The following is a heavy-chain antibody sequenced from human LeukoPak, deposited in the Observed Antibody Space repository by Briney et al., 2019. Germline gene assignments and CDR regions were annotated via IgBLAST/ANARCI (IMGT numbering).Heavy chain of an antibody. CDR1: GFTFSSYE. D-gene: IGHD3-3*01. Sequence: QPGGSLRLSCAASGFTFSSYEMNWVRQAPGKGLEWVSYISSSGSTIYYADSVKGRFTISRDNAKNSLYLQMNSLRAEDTAVYYCASPPKAVFSYWGQGTLVTVSS. V-gene: IGHV3-48*03. CDR2: ISSSGSTI. CDR3: ASPPKAVFSY. J-gene: IGHJ4*02.